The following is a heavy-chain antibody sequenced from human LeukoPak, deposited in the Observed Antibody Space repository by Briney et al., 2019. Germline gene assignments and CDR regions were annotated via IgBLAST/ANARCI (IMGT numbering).Heavy chain of an antibody. Sequence: QPGGSLRLSCAVSGFTFSNYSMNWVRQAPGKGLEWVSYVSRTSSTILYADSVKGRFTISRDKAKNSVYLQMNSLRDEDTAVYYCAKDRFCDGGTCSGGFDYWGQGSLVIVSS. J-gene: IGHJ4*02. V-gene: IGHV3-48*02. CDR3: AKDRFCDGGTCSGGFDY. CDR1: GFTFSNYS. CDR2: VSRTSSTI. D-gene: IGHD3-3*01.